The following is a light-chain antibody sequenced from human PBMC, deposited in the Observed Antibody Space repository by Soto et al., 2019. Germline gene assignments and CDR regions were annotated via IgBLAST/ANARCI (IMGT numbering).Light chain of an antibody. Sequence: EIVLTQSPGTLSLSPGERATLSCSASQSGRNNYLAWYQQKPGQAPRLLIYDASSRATDIPDRFSGSGSGTDFTLTISRLEPEDFAVYYCQQYGTSLTRPFGQGTKVETK. V-gene: IGKV3-20*01. J-gene: IGKJ1*01. CDR1: QSGRNNY. CDR2: DAS. CDR3: QQYGTSLTRP.